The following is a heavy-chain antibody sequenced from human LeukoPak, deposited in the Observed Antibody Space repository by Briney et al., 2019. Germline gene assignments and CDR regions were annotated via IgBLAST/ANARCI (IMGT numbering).Heavy chain of an antibody. V-gene: IGHV3-48*01. CDR3: ARDRYGDPTQEYFQH. J-gene: IGHJ1*01. CDR1: GFTFSSYS. D-gene: IGHD4-17*01. CDR2: ISGSSSTI. Sequence: GGSLGLSCAASGFTFSSYSMNWVRQAPGKGLEWVSYISGSSSTIYYADSVKGRFTISRDNAKNSLYLQMNSLRAEDTAVYYCARDRYGDPTQEYFQHWGQGTLVTVSS.